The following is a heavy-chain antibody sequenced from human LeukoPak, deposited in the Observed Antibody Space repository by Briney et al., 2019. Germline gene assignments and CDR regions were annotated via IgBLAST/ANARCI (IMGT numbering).Heavy chain of an antibody. CDR3: ALTYYFDRRGYSYFDY. CDR1: GFTFSSYA. V-gene: IGHV3-23*01. J-gene: IGHJ4*02. Sequence: PGGSLRLSCAASGFTFSSYAMSWVRQAPGKGLEWVSAISGSGGSTYYADSVKGRFTISRDKSKNTLHLQMDSLRPEDTAMYYCALTYYFDRRGYSYFDYWGQGALVTVSS. D-gene: IGHD3-22*01. CDR2: ISGSGGST.